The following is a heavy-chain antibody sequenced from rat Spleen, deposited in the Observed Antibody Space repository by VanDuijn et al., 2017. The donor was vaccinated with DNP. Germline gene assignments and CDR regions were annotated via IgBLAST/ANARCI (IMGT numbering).Heavy chain of an antibody. V-gene: IGHV2S12*01. CDR1: GFSLTSYG. CDR2: ISSGGST. D-gene: IGHD1-10*01. J-gene: IGHJ4*01. CDR3: TRGIYNNYDYAMDA. Sequence: QVQLKESGPGLVQPSQTLSLTCTVSGFSLTSYGVSWVRQPPGKGLEWIAAISSGGSTYYNSALKSRLSISRDTSKSQVFLKMNSLQTEDTAIYFCTRGIYNNYDYAMDAWGQGTSVTVSS.